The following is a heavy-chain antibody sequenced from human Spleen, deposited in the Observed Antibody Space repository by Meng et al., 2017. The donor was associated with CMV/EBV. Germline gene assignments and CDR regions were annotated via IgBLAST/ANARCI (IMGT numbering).Heavy chain of an antibody. J-gene: IGHJ4*02. D-gene: IGHD6-6*01. CDR3: ARVPDSRAPEDDY. V-gene: IGHV1-69*05. Sequence: TDYGCTFSSYAINWVRQAPGHGLEWIGNIIPMFRKTNYAQKFQGRVTITTGESSGTVFMELSSLTLDDTAIYFCARVPDSRAPEDDYWGQGTLVTVSS. CDR1: GCTFSSYA. CDR2: IIPMFRKT.